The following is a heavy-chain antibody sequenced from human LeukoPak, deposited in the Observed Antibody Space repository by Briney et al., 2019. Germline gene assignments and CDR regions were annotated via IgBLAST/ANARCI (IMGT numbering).Heavy chain of an antibody. Sequence: ASVKVSCKASGYTFTSYYMHWVRQAPGQGLEWMGIINPSGGSTSYAQKFQGRVTMTRDTSTSTVYMELSSLRSEDTAVYYCARDLKTYYGDYDPNWFDPWGQGTLVTVSS. D-gene: IGHD4-17*01. CDR2: INPSGGST. J-gene: IGHJ5*02. CDR1: GYTFTSYY. CDR3: ARDLKTYYGDYDPNWFDP. V-gene: IGHV1-46*01.